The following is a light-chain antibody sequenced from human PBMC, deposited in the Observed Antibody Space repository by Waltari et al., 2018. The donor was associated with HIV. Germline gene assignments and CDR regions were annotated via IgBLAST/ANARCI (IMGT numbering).Light chain of an antibody. CDR2: ANS. V-gene: IGLV1-44*01. J-gene: IGLJ3*02. CDR1: NSHIEYNN. Sequence: QYVLAQPPSASGTPGQRVAISCSGSNSHIEYNNINWYQQFPGAAPRLLIYANSQRPSGVPDRFSASKSGTSASLAITGLQTEDEAHYYCATWDDNLRGLLFGGGTKVTVL. CDR3: ATWDDNLRGLL.